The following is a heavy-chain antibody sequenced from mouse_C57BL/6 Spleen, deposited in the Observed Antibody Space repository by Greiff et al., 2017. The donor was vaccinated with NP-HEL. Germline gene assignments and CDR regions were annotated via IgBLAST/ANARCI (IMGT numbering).Heavy chain of an antibody. CDR2: INPNNGGT. CDR1: GYTFTDYN. CDR3: ARFPYGNYYYFDY. D-gene: IGHD2-10*02. V-gene: IGHV1-18*01. Sequence: EVQLQQSGPELVKPGASVKIPCKASGYTFTDYNMDWVKQSHGKSLEWIGDINPNNGGTIYNQKFKGKATLTVDKSSSTAYMELRSLTSEDTAVYYCARFPYGNYYYFDYWGQGTTLTVSS. J-gene: IGHJ2*01.